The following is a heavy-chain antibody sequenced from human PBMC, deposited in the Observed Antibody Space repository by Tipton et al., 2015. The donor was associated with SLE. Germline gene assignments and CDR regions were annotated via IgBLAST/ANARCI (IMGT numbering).Heavy chain of an antibody. Sequence: TLSLTCTVSGGSISSSSYYWGWIRQPPGKGLEWIGSIYHDGRTYYNPSLKSRVTISIDTSKNQFSLKLRSVTVVDTAMYYCAREHISSLRDAFEVWGQGTMVTVS. CDR1: GGSISSSSYY. V-gene: IGHV4-39*07. CDR3: AREHISSLRDAFEV. J-gene: IGHJ3*01. D-gene: IGHD2-15*01. CDR2: IYHDGRT.